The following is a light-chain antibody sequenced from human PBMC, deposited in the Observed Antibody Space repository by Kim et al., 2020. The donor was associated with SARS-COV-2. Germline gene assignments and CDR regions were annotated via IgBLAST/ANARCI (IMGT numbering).Light chain of an antibody. J-gene: IGLJ3*02. CDR1: SRAVGGYSY. CDR2: DVS. CDR3: ISFTSTSTWV. Sequence: GQSITISCTGNSRAVGGYSYVSWYQQHPGKAPTLMIYDVSNRPSGVSNRFSGSKSGNKASMPISGLQAEDEADYYCISFTSTSTWVFGGGTQLTVL. V-gene: IGLV2-14*03.